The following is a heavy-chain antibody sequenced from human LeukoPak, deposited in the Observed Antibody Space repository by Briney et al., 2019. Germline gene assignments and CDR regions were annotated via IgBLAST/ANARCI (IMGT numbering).Heavy chain of an antibody. CDR2: IYTSGSI. J-gene: IGHJ4*02. CDR1: GGSISSYY. CDR3: ARQTGSGLFILP. V-gene: IGHV4-4*07. Sequence: SETLSLTCTVSGGSISSYYWSWIRQPAGKGLEWIGRIYTSGSITYNPSPKSRVSMSVDTSKNQFSLKLSSVTAADTAVYYCARQTGSGLFILPGGEGTLVTVSS. D-gene: IGHD3/OR15-3a*01.